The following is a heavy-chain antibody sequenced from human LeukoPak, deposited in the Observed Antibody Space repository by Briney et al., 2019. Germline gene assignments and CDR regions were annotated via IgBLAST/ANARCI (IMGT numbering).Heavy chain of an antibody. V-gene: IGHV4-39*02. CDR3: ARDSSGWYQ. J-gene: IGHJ4*02. D-gene: IGHD6-19*01. Sequence: SETLSLTCTVSGDSISSSSSYWGWIRQPPGEGLEWIGSIYYSGSTYYNTSLKSRVTISVDTSKNQFSLRLNSVTAADTAVYYCARDSSGWYQWGQGTLVTVSS. CDR2: IYYSGST. CDR1: GDSISSSSSY.